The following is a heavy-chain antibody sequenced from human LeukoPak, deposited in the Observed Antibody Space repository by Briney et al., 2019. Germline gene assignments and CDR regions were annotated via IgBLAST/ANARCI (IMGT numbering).Heavy chain of an antibody. V-gene: IGHV3-11*04. CDR1: EFSVGSNY. CDR2: ISNTGSTI. D-gene: IGHD3-22*01. J-gene: IGHJ4*02. Sequence: PGGSLRLSCAASEFSVGSNYMSWIRQAPGKGLEWVSYISNTGSTIYYADSVKGRFTISRDNAKNSLYLQMNSLRAEDTAVYHCARDGNIAYYYDTSTYYPHYWGQGTLVTVPS. CDR3: ARDGNIAYYYDTSTYYPHY.